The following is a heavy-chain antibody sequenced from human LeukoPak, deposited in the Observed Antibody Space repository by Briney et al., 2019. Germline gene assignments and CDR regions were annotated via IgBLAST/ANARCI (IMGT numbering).Heavy chain of an antibody. CDR1: GYTFTGYY. D-gene: IGHD3-10*01. J-gene: IGHJ5*02. V-gene: IGHV1-2*02. CDR2: INPNSGGT. CDR3: ARDRITMVRGVKYNWFDP. Sequence: GASVTVSCKASGYTFTGYYMHWVRQAPGQGLEWMGWINPNSGGTNYAQKFQGRVTMTRDTSISTAYMELSRLRSDDTAVYYCARDRITMVRGVKYNWFDPWGQGTLVTVSS.